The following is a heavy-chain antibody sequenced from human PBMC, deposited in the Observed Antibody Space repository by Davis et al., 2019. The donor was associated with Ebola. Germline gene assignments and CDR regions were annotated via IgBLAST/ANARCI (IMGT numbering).Heavy chain of an antibody. CDR2: TYYSSKWYN. V-gene: IGHV6-1*01. Sequence: HSQTLSLTCAISGDSVSSGGWNWIRQSPSRGLEWLGRTYYSSKWYNDYAESVKSRIIINPDTSRNHFSLQLNSVTPEDTAVYYCARGWFRGSFDYWGQGTPVTVSS. CDR3: ARGWFRGSFDY. CDR1: GDSVSSGG. J-gene: IGHJ4*02. D-gene: IGHD3-10*01.